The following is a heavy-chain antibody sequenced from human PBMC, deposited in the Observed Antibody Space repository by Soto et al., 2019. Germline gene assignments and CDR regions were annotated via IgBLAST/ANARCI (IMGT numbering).Heavy chain of an antibody. J-gene: IGHJ4*02. CDR2: ISSSSSYI. Sequence: EVQLVESGGGLVKPGGSLRLSCAASGFTFSSYSMNWVRQAPGKGLEWVSSISSSSSYIYYADSVKGRFTISRDNAKNSLYLQMNSLRAEDTAVYYCARDLRYCSGGSCYSFYFDYGGQGTLVTVSS. CDR1: GFTFSSYS. D-gene: IGHD2-15*01. V-gene: IGHV3-21*01. CDR3: ARDLRYCSGGSCYSFYFDY.